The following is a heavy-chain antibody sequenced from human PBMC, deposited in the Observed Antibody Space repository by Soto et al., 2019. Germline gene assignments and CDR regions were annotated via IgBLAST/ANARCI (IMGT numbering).Heavy chain of an antibody. CDR3: AKARFDY. CDR2: ISYDGSNK. Sequence: GGSLRLSCAASGFTFSSYGMHWVRQAPGKGLEWVAVISYDGSNKYYADSVKGRFTISRDNSKNTLYLQMNSLRAEDTAVYYCAKARFDYWGQGTLVTVSP. V-gene: IGHV3-30*18. CDR1: GFTFSSYG. J-gene: IGHJ4*02.